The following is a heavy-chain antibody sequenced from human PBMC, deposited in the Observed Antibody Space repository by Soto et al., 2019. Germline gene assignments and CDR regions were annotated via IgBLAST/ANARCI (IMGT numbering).Heavy chain of an antibody. V-gene: IGHV3-30*04. CDR1: GFIFKNYA. Sequence: QPGGSLRLSCAVSGFIFKNYALNWVRQAPGKWLEWVASITRDGYNKYYADSVKGRFTISRDNSKNTLSLQMTALRVEDSSVYYCTKSSGGSSSVGMDYWGPGXLVTV. CDR2: ITRDGYNK. D-gene: IGHD6-6*01. CDR3: TKSSGGSSSVGMDY. J-gene: IGHJ4*02.